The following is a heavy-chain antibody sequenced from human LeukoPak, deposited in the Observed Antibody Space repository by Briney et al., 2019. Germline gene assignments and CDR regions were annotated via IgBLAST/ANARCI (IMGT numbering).Heavy chain of an antibody. D-gene: IGHD6-6*01. CDR2: INPNGGGT. CDR1: GYTFTDYY. CDR3: AKGSYSISSFDY. Sequence: ASVKVSCKASGYTFTDYYIHWVRQAPGQGLEWMGWINPNGGGTNYAQKFQGSVTMTRDTSISIAYMELNRLTSDDTAVYYCAKGSYSISSFDYWGQGTLVTVSS. J-gene: IGHJ4*02. V-gene: IGHV1-2*02.